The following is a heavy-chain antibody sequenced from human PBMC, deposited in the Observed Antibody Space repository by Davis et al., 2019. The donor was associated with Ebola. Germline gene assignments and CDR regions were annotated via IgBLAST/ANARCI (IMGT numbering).Heavy chain of an antibody. D-gene: IGHD4-17*01. CDR1: GFTFSSYG. CDR2: IWYDGSNK. V-gene: IGHV3-33*01. CDR3: ARDSTDGDFFYYYGMDV. Sequence: GESLKISCAASGFTFSSYGMHWVRQAPGKGLEWVAVIWYDGSNKYYADSVKGRFTISRDNSKNTLYLQMNSLRAEDTAVYYCARDSTDGDFFYYYGMDVWGQGTTVTVSS. J-gene: IGHJ6*02.